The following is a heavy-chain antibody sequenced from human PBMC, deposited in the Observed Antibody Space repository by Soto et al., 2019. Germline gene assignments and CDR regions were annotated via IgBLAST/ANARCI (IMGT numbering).Heavy chain of an antibody. CDR2: FYYTGST. J-gene: IGHJ4*02. V-gene: IGHV4-61*01. D-gene: IGHD3-22*01. Sequence: QVQLQESGPGLVKPSETLSLTCTVSGGSVSSGNYYWSWIRQPPGKGLEWIGYFYYTGSTNYNPSLKSRVTISIDASKYQFSLRLSSVTAADTAVYYCARSMHYSDGSNYSPFDYWGQGTLVTVSS. CDR1: GGSVSSGNYY. CDR3: ARSMHYSDGSNYSPFDY.